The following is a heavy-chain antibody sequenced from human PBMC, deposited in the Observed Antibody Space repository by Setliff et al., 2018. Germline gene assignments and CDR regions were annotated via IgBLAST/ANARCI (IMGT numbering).Heavy chain of an antibody. J-gene: IGHJ5*02. V-gene: IGHV1-2*02. CDR2: INPKSGGT. CDR1: GYSFTDYY. CDR3: ARDGISWLMWFDP. Sequence: SVKVSCKASGYSFTDYYMHWVRQVPGRGLEWMGWINPKSGGTRYAQKFQGRVTMTRDTSISTAYMELSSLRSDDTAVYYCARDGISWLMWFDPWGQGTLVTVSS. D-gene: IGHD3-16*01.